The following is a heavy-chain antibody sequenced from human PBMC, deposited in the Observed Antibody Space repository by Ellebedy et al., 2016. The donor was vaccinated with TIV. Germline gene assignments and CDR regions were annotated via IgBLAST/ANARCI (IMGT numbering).Heavy chain of an antibody. Sequence: MPSETLSLTCTVSGDSISSGRYYWNWIRQSPGTGLEWIGYNFYSANTFYNPSLKSRVSISVDPSKNQFSLKLTSVTAADTAMYYCARSPAGATPLGDWGQGTLVTVSS. CDR2: NFYSANT. CDR1: GDSISSGRYY. V-gene: IGHV4-30-4*01. D-gene: IGHD3-16*01. J-gene: IGHJ4*02. CDR3: ARSPAGATPLGD.